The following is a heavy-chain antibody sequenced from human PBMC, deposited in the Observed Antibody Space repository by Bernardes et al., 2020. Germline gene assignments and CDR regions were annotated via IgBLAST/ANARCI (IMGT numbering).Heavy chain of an antibody. CDR3: AREGWSSGYRTYDY. Sequence: SETLSLTCTVSAGSISSDYWSWIRQPPGKGLEWIGFIYHSGDTRYNPSLKSRVTLSVDTSKNQFSLRLSSVTAADTAVYYCAREGWSSGYRTYDYWGQGTLVTVSS. V-gene: IGHV4-59*01. CDR1: AGSISSDY. CDR2: IYHSGDT. D-gene: IGHD3-22*01. J-gene: IGHJ4*02.